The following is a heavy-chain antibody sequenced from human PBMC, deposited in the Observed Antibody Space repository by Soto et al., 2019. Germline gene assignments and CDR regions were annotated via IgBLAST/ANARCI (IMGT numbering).Heavy chain of an antibody. CDR2: ITGSSGRT. CDR3: ARDGDDILTGYYHLIDY. Sequence: PGGSLRLSCAASGFTFSNYAMNWVRQAPGKGLEWVSGITGSSGRTFYADSVKGRFTISRDNSKNTVYLQMNSVRADDTAVYYCARDGDDILTGYYHLIDYWGQGTLVTVSS. V-gene: IGHV3-23*01. D-gene: IGHD3-9*01. CDR1: GFTFSNYA. J-gene: IGHJ4*02.